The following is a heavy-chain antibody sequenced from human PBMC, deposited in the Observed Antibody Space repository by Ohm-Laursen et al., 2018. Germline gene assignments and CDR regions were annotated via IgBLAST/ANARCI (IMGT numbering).Heavy chain of an antibody. V-gene: IGHV3-23*01. Sequence: SLRLSCTASGITFSSYAMSWVRQAPGKGLEWVSDISGSGGSTYYADSVKGRFTISRDNSKNTLYLQMNSLRAGDTAVYYCARDPYGSGSYPYWGQGTLVTVSS. J-gene: IGHJ4*02. CDR2: ISGSGGST. CDR1: GITFSSYA. CDR3: ARDPYGSGSYPY. D-gene: IGHD3-10*01.